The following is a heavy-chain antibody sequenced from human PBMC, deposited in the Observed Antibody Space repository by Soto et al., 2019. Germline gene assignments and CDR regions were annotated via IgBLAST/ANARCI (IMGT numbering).Heavy chain of an antibody. CDR3: AKDRLSGSYHRYFDY. D-gene: IGHD1-26*01. CDR1: GFTFSTYA. J-gene: IGHJ4*02. CDR2: ISGRDDST. Sequence: EVQLLESGGGLVQPGGSLRLSCAASGFTFSTYAMSWVRQAPGKGLEWVTAISGRDDSTYYADSVKGRFTISRDNSKNPLYLQMNNVRAEDTAVYYCAKDRLSGSYHRYFDYWGQGTLVTVSS. V-gene: IGHV3-23*01.